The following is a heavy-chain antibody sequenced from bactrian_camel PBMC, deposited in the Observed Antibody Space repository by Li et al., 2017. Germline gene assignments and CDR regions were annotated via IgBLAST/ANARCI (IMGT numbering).Heavy chain of an antibody. Sequence: HVQLVESGGGSVQAGGSLKLSCAASPTSYSSRTMAWFRQGPGKEREGVAAIDSDGSTTYADSVKGRFTISQDSAKNTLYLQMNSLKPEDTAMYSCAVDGWGASCGLGPGWYRVGQGTQVTVS. CDR2: IDSDGST. D-gene: IGHD5*01. V-gene: IGHV3S53*01. CDR1: PTSYSSRT. J-gene: IGHJ4*01.